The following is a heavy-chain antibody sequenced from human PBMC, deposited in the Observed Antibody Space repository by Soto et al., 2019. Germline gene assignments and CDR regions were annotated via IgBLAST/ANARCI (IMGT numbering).Heavy chain of an antibody. CDR2: IYHSGST. CDR1: GVSIKSGGYY. V-gene: IGHV4-31*11. D-gene: IGHD3-22*01. Sequence: PSETLSLTCAVSGVSIKSGGYYWSWIRQHPGKGLEWIGYIYHSGSTYYNPSLKSRLSLSVDTFRNEFSMKLSSVTAADAAFYYCARDYYFAESGYYHRRDSFEIWGQGAVVTVSS. CDR3: ARDYYFAESGYYHRRDSFEI. J-gene: IGHJ3*02.